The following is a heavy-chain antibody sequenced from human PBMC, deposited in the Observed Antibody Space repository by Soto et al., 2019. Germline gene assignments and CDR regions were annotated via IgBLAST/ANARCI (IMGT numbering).Heavy chain of an antibody. CDR1: GGSLSSYY. CDR3: AREVGYRSGGSCQTTSYYYGMDV. D-gene: IGHD2-15*01. V-gene: IGHV4-59*01. J-gene: IGHJ6*02. Sequence: PSETLSRTCTVSGGSLSSYYWSWIRQPPGKGLEWIGYIYYSGSTNYNPSLKSRVTISVDTSKNQFSLKLSSVTAADTAVYYCAREVGYRSGGSCQTTSYYYGMDVWGQGTTVTFSS. CDR2: IYYSGST.